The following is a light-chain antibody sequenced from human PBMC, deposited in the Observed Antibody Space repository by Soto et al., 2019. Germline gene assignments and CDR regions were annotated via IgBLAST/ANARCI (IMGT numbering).Light chain of an antibody. CDR3: QHYNSYAYT. CDR1: QSISSW. Sequence: DIQMTQSPSTLSASVGDRVTITCRASQSISSWLAWYQQKPGKAPKLLIYKASNLQSGVPSRFSGSGSGTEFTLTISSLQPDDFATYYCQHYNSYAYTFGQGTKVEIK. V-gene: IGKV1-5*03. CDR2: KAS. J-gene: IGKJ2*01.